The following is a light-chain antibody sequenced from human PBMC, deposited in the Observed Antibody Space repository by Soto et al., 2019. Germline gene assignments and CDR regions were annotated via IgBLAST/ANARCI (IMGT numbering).Light chain of an antibody. Sequence: QSALTQPRSVSGSTGQSVTISCTGTSSDVGGYNYVSWYQQHPGKAPKLIIYDVVKRPSGVPDHFSGSKSGNTASLTISGLQAEDAADYYCCSYAGNYLYVFGTGTKLTVL. J-gene: IGLJ1*01. CDR3: CSYAGNYLYV. V-gene: IGLV2-11*01. CDR2: DVV. CDR1: SSDVGGYNY.